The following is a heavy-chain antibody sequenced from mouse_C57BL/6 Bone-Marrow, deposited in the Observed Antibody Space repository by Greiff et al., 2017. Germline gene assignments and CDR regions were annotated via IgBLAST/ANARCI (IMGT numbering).Heavy chain of an antibody. CDR3: TRGYDGSTYYFDY. CDR1: GYTFTDYE. D-gene: IGHD2-3*01. J-gene: IGHJ2*01. V-gene: IGHV1-15*01. Sequence: QVQLQQSGAELVRPGASVTLSCKASGYTFTDYEMHWVKQTPVHGLEWIGAIDPETGGTAYNQKFKGKAILTADKSYSTAYVELRSLTSEYSAVYYCTRGYDGSTYYFDYWGQGTALTVSA. CDR2: IDPETGGT.